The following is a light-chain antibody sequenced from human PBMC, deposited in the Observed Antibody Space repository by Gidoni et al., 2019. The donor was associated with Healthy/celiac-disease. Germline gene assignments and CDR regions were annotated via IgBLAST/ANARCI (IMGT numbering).Light chain of an antibody. CDR3: SSYTSSSTLVV. V-gene: IGLV2-14*01. J-gene: IGLJ3*02. Sequence: HSALTQPASVSGSPGQSITISCTGTSSDVGGYNYVSWYQQHPGKAPKLMIYEVSNRPSGVSNRFSGSKSGNTASLTISGLQAEDEADYYCSSYTSSSTLVVVGGGTKLTVL. CDR1: SSDVGGYNY. CDR2: EVS.